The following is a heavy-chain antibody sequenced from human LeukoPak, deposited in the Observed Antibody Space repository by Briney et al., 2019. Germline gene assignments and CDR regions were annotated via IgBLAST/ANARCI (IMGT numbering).Heavy chain of an antibody. D-gene: IGHD4-17*01. CDR3: AKDGGDYGNYYYYGMDV. Sequence: GSLRLSCAASGFTFSSYGMHWVRQAPGKGLEWVAVISYDGSNKYYADSVKGRFTISRDNSKNTLYLQMNSLRAEDTAVYYCAKDGGDYGNYYYYGMDVWGKGTTVTVSS. J-gene: IGHJ6*04. V-gene: IGHV3-30*18. CDR2: ISYDGSNK. CDR1: GFTFSSYG.